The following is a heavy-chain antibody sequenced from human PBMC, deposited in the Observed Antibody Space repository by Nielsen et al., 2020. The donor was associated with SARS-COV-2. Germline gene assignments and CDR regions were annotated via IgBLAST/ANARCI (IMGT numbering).Heavy chain of an antibody. CDR3: AREIAVAGTFYYYYGMDV. CDR1: GFTFSSYA. D-gene: IGHD6-19*01. CDR2: ISYDGSNK. Sequence: GESLKISCAASGFTFSSYAMHWVRQAPGKGLEWVAVISYDGSNKYYADSVKGRFTISRDNSKNTLYLQMNSLRAEDTAVYYCAREIAVAGTFYYYYGMDVWGRGTTVTVSS. J-gene: IGHJ6*02. V-gene: IGHV3-30-3*01.